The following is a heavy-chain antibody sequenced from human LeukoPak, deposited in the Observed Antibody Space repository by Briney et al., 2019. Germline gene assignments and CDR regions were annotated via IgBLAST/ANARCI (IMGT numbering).Heavy chain of an antibody. CDR1: GGSFSGYY. Sequence: SETLSLTCAVYGGSFSGYYWSWIRQPPGKGLEWIGEINHSGSTNYNPSLKSRVTISVDTSKNQFSLKLSSVTAADTAVYYCARGPRGSRSYYVRNYFDYWGQGTLVTVSS. J-gene: IGHJ4*02. D-gene: IGHD1-26*01. CDR2: INHSGST. CDR3: ARGPRGSRSYYVRNYFDY. V-gene: IGHV4-34*01.